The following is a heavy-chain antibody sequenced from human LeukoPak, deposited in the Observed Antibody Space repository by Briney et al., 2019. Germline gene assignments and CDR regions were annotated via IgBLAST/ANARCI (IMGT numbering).Heavy chain of an antibody. Sequence: SETLSLTCTVSGGSICSSSYYWGWIRQPPGKGLEWIGSIYYSGSTYYNPSLKSRVTISVDTSKNQFSLKLSSVTAADTAVYYCARVDYGAFNWFDPWGQGTLVTVSS. J-gene: IGHJ5*02. CDR1: GGSICSSSYY. CDR2: IYYSGST. CDR3: ARVDYGAFNWFDP. V-gene: IGHV4-39*07. D-gene: IGHD4-17*01.